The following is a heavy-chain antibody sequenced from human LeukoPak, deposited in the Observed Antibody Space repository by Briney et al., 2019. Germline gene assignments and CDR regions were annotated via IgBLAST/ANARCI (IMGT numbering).Heavy chain of an antibody. CDR1: GGSISSYY. V-gene: IGHV4-4*07. J-gene: IGHJ6*03. CDR2: IYTSGST. D-gene: IGHD6-13*01. CDR3: ARVVRGTRSDIAAAGTAHGYYYYYMDV. Sequence: PSETLSLTCTVSGGSISSYYWSWIRQPAGKGLEWIGRIYTSGSTNYNPSLKSRVTVSVDTSKNQFSLKLSSVTAADTAVYYCARVVRGTRSDIAAAGTAHGYYYYYMDVWGKGTTVTVSS.